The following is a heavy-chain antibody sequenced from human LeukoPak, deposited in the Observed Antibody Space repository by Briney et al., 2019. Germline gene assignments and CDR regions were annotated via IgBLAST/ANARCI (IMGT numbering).Heavy chain of an antibody. D-gene: IGHD6-19*01. V-gene: IGHV1-46*01. J-gene: IGHJ4*02. Sequence: ASVTVSLTASGYTFTIYYMHWVRQAPGQGLGWTGIINPSGGSTSYAQKFQGRVTMTRDTSTSTVYMELSSLRSEDTAVYYCARDSSGWYYFDYWGQGTLVTVSS. CDR3: ARDSSGWYYFDY. CDR2: INPSGGST. CDR1: GYTFTIYY.